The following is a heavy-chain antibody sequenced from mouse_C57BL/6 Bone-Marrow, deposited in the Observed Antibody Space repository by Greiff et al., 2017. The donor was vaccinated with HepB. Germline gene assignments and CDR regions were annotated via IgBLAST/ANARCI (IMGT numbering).Heavy chain of an antibody. CDR1: GYSITSGYY. CDR2: ISYDGSN. Sequence: EVKLQESGPGLVKPSQSLSLTCSVTGYSITSGYYWNWIRQYPGNKLEWMGYISYDGSNNYNPSLKNRISITRDKSKNQFFLKLNSVTTEDTATYYCAREERLTGTDFDYWGQGTTLTVSS. D-gene: IGHD4-1*01. CDR3: AREERLTGTDFDY. J-gene: IGHJ2*01. V-gene: IGHV3-6*01.